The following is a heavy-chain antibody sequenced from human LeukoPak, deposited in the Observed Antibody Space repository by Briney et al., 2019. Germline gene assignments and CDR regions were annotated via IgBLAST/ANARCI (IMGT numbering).Heavy chain of an antibody. Sequence: PGGSLRLSCAASGFTFSTYAMSWVRQAPGKGLEWVSAISGSDGRTYYIDSVKGRFTISRDNFKNTLYLQMNSLRDDDTAVYYCVKDKGSTFGDYWGQGTLVTVTS. CDR3: VKDKGSTFGDY. CDR2: ISGSDGRT. V-gene: IGHV3-23*01. J-gene: IGHJ4*02. CDR1: GFTFSTYA. D-gene: IGHD3-10*01.